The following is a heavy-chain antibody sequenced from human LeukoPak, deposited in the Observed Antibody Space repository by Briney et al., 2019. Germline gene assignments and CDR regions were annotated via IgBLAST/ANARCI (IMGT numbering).Heavy chain of an antibody. CDR1: GFTVSSNY. Sequence: AGSLTLSCAASGFTVSSNYMSWVRQPPGKGLEWDSVMYSGGSRYYADSVKGRFTISRDSSRNTVYLQLNSLRAEDTAVYFCARAIQHTTILWWWYAFDIWGQGTMVTVSS. CDR2: MYSGGSR. V-gene: IGHV3-53*01. J-gene: IGHJ3*02. D-gene: IGHD2-21*01. CDR3: ARAIQHTTILWWWYAFDI.